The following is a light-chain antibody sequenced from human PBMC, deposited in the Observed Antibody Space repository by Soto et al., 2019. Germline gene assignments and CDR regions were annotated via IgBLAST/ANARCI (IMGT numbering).Light chain of an antibody. CDR1: QGISSS. CDR3: QQYYSYALT. Sequence: AIRMTHSQSSLSASTGARVTITCRASQGISSSLAWYQKKPGKAPKLLIYAASTLQSGVTSWFGGSGSGTDFTLTISCLQTEEFATYDCQQYYSYALTFGGGTKVESK. V-gene: IGKV1-8*01. J-gene: IGKJ4*01. CDR2: AAS.